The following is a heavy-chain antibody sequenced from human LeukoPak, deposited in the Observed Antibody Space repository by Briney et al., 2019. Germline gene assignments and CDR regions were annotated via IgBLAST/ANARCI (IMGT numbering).Heavy chain of an antibody. CDR2: IYTSGST. D-gene: IGHD2-2*01. J-gene: IGHJ6*03. Sequence: PSETLSLTCTVSGGSISSYYWSWIRQPAGKGLEWIGRIYTSGSTNYNPSLKSRVTISVDTSKNQFSLKPSSVTAADTAVYYCAREEVPAATFYYYYYYMDVWGKGTTVTISS. CDR1: GGSISSYY. CDR3: AREEVPAATFYYYYYYMDV. V-gene: IGHV4-4*07.